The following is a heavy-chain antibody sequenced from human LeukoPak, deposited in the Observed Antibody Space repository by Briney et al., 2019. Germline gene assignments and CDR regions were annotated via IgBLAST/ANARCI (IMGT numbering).Heavy chain of an antibody. D-gene: IGHD1-26*01. CDR2: ISSSGSTI. Sequence: PGGSLRLSCAASGFTFSSYEMNWVRQAPGKGLEWVSYISSSGSTIYYADSVKGRFAISRDNSKDTLYLQMNSLRAGDTAVYYCARSPTRSLRVGEFDFWGQGTLVTVSS. CDR1: GFTFSSYE. CDR3: ARSPTRSLRVGEFDF. J-gene: IGHJ4*02. V-gene: IGHV3-48*03.